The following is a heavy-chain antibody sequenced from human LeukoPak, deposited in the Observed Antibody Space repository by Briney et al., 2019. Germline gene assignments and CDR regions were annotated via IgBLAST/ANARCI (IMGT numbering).Heavy chain of an antibody. CDR3: AELGITMIGGV. Sequence: GGSLRLSCTVSGFTVSTNSMSWVRQAPGKGLEWVSSISISSSYRYYADSVKGRFTISRDNAKNSLYLQMNSLRAEDTAVYYCAELGITMIGGVWGKGTTVTISS. V-gene: IGHV3-21*01. D-gene: IGHD3-10*02. CDR1: GFTVSTNS. CDR2: ISISSSYR. J-gene: IGHJ6*04.